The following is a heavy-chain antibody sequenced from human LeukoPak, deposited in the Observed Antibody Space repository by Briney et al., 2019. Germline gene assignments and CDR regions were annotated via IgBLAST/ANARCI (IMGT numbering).Heavy chain of an antibody. Sequence: GASVKVSCKASGYTFTGYYMHWVRQAPGQGLEWMGWINPNSGGTNYAQKFQGRVTMTRDTSISTAYMELSRLRSDDTAVYYCARVGPHCSGGSCSRPFDYWGQGTLVTVSS. D-gene: IGHD2-15*01. CDR2: INPNSGGT. V-gene: IGHV1-2*02. CDR1: GYTFTGYY. J-gene: IGHJ4*02. CDR3: ARVGPHCSGGSCSRPFDY.